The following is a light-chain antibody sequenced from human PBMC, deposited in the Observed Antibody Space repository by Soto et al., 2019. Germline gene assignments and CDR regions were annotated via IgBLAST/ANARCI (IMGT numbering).Light chain of an antibody. CDR3: QQYNNWPRT. Sequence: EIGMTQSPATLSVSPGERATLSCRASQSVSSNLAWYQQKPGQAPRLLIYGASTRATGIPARFSGSGSGTEFNLTISSLQSEDFAVYYCQQYNNWPRTFGQGTKVEIK. J-gene: IGKJ1*01. V-gene: IGKV3-15*01. CDR2: GAS. CDR1: QSVSSN.